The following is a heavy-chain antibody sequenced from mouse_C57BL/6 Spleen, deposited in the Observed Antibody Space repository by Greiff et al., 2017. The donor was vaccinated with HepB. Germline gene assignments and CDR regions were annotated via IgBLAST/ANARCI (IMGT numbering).Heavy chain of an antibody. Sequence: EVKLVESGPGLVKPSQSLSLTCSVTGYSITSGYYWNWIRQFPGNKLEWMGYISYDGSNNYNPSLKNRISITRDTSKNQFFLKLNSVTTEDTATYYCARNYYSYYYAMDYWGQGTSVTVSS. CDR1: GYSITSGYY. V-gene: IGHV3-6*01. J-gene: IGHJ4*01. CDR3: ARNYYSYYYAMDY. CDR2: ISYDGSN. D-gene: IGHD2-12*01.